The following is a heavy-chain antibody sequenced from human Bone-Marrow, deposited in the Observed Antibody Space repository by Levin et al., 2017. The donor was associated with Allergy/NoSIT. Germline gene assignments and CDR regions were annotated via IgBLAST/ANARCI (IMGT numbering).Heavy chain of an antibody. CDR2: IIPILGIA. J-gene: IGHJ6*02. D-gene: IGHD6-13*01. Sequence: ASVKVSCKASGGTFSSYTISWVRQAPGQGLEWMGRIIPILGIANYAQKFQGRVTITADKSTSTAYMELSSLRSEDTAVYYCARDLQQLEGVYYYYGMDVWGQGTTVTVSS. V-gene: IGHV1-69*02. CDR3: ARDLQQLEGVYYYYGMDV. CDR1: GGTFSSYT.